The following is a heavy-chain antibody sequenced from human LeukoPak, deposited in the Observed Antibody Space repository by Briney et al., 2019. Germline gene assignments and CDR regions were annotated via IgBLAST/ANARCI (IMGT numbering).Heavy chain of an antibody. CDR3: ARGAPITMIVVVPGWYFDL. D-gene: IGHD3-22*01. CDR1: GGSISNGGYY. Sequence: TLSLTCTVSGGSISNGGYYWSWIRQHPGKGLEWIGYIYYSGSTYYKPFLKSRVTISVDTSKNQFSLKLSSVTAADTAVYYCARGAPITMIVVVPGWYFDLWGRGTLVTVSS. CDR2: IYYSGST. J-gene: IGHJ2*01. V-gene: IGHV4-31*03.